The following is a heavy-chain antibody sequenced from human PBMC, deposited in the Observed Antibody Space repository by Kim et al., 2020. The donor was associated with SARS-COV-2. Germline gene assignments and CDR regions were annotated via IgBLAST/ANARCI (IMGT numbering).Heavy chain of an antibody. CDR2: VFYNGAA. CDR3: ARGILSPSGKDWLPTCDF. CDR1: GGSISSFY. Sequence: SETLSLTCSISGGSISSFYWTWIRQPPGKALELIGYVFYNGAAKYNPSFESRVTISVSTSKNQFSLNLRSMTAADTAMYYCARGILSPSGKDWLPTCDFWGQGNLDRVST. J-gene: IGHJ4*02. V-gene: IGHV4-59*13. D-gene: IGHD2-15*01.